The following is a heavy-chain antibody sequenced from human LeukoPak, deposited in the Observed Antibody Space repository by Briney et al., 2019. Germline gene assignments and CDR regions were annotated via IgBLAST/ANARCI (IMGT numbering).Heavy chain of an antibody. J-gene: IGHJ4*02. CDR3: ATEIVPRITIFGVVIVDY. Sequence: ASVKISCKASGYTFTDYYMHWVQQAPGKGLDWMGRVDPEDGETIYAEKFQGRVTITADTSTDTAYMELSSLRSEDTAVYYCATEIVPRITIFGVVIVDYWGQGTLVTVSS. CDR2: VDPEDGET. V-gene: IGHV1-69-2*01. D-gene: IGHD3-3*01. CDR1: GYTFTDYY.